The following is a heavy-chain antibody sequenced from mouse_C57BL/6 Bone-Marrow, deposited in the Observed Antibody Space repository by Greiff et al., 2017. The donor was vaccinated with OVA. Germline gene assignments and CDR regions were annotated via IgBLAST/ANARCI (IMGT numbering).Heavy chain of an antibody. CDR1: GYTFTSYW. V-gene: IGHV1-64*01. CDR3: ERKQSCAD. Sequence: QVQLQQPGAELVKPGASVKLSCKASGYTFTSYWMHWVKQRPGQGLEWIGMIHPNSGSTNSNEKFKSKATLPVATSSSTAYLQLSSLTSEDYAVYYCERKQSCADWGQGTLVTVSA. CDR2: IHPNSGST. D-gene: IGHD6-1*01. J-gene: IGHJ3*01.